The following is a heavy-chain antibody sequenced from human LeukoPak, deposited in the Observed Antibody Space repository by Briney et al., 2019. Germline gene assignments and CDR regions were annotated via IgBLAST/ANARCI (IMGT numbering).Heavy chain of an antibody. CDR1: GGSISSYY. Sequence: SETLSLTCTVSGGSISSYYWSWIRQPPGKGLEWIGYIYYSGSTNYNPSLKSRVTISVDTSKNQFSLKLSSVTAADTAVYYCARRNYYYDSSGYLDALDIWGQGTMVTVSS. J-gene: IGHJ3*02. V-gene: IGHV4-59*08. CDR3: ARRNYYYDSSGYLDALDI. D-gene: IGHD3-22*01. CDR2: IYYSGST.